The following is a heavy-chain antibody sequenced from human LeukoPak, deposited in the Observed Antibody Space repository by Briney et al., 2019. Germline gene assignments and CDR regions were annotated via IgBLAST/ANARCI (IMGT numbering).Heavy chain of an antibody. V-gene: IGHV3-30*18. CDR1: GFTFSSYG. CDR3: AKIYCSSTSCYQYYFDY. J-gene: IGHJ4*02. Sequence: GGSLRLSCAASGFTFSSYGMHWVRQAPGKGLEWVAVISYDGSNKYYADSVKGRFTISRDNSKNTLYLQMNSLRAEDTAVYYCAKIYCSSTSCYQYYFDYWGQGTLVTVSS. D-gene: IGHD2-2*01. CDR2: ISYDGSNK.